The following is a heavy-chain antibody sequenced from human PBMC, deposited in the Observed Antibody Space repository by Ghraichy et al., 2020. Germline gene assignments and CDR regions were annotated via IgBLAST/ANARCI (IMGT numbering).Heavy chain of an antibody. CDR3: AKTGDSGWFYDY. CDR1: GFTFSGYA. Sequence: GGSLRLSCAASGFTFSGYAMSWVRQAPGKGLEWVSTITWNSASNRYADSVKGRSTISRDNYKNAVYLQVTSLREDDTAVYFCAKTGDSGWFYDYWGRGTLVTVSS. CDR2: ITWNSASN. V-gene: IGHV3-23*01. J-gene: IGHJ4*02. D-gene: IGHD6-19*01.